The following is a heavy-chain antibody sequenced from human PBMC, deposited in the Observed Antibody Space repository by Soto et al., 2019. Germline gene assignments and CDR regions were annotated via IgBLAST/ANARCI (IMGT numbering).Heavy chain of an antibody. CDR2: IYPGDSAN. Sequence: GESLKISWKGSGSSFTSYWIGWVRQIPGKGLEWKGIIYPGDSANRYSPSFRGQVTISADKSISTAYMQWSSLKAPETAMYYCARLALSRAAPGGFDIWGQGTMVTVSS. V-gene: IGHV5-51*01. J-gene: IGHJ3*02. CDR3: ARLALSRAAPGGFDI. D-gene: IGHD6-6*01. CDR1: GSSFTSYW.